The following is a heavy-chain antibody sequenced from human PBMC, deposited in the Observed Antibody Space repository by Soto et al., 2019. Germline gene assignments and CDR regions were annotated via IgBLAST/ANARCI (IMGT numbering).Heavy chain of an antibody. CDR2: IYYSGST. V-gene: IGHV4-59*01. J-gene: IGHJ5*02. CDR3: AGDAYCSGGSCYFDP. CDR1: GGSIISYY. Sequence: PSETLSLTCTVSGGSIISYYWSWIRQPPGKGLEWIGYIYYSGSTNYNPSLKSRVTISVDTSKNQFSLKLSSVTAADTAVYYCAGDAYCSGGSCYFDPWGQGTLVTVSS. D-gene: IGHD2-15*01.